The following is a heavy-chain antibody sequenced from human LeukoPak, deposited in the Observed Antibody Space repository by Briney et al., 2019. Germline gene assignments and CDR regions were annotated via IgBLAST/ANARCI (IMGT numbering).Heavy chain of an antibody. CDR3: ASSLYGDFDY. CDR2: IYYSGST. CDR1: GGSISSYY. V-gene: IGHV4-59*08. D-gene: IGHD4-17*01. Sequence: PSETLSLTCTVSGGSISSYYWSWIRQPPGKGLEWIGYIYYSGSTNYNPSLKSRVTISVDTSKKQFSLKLSSVTAADTAVYYYASSLYGDFDYWGQGTLVTVSS. J-gene: IGHJ4*02.